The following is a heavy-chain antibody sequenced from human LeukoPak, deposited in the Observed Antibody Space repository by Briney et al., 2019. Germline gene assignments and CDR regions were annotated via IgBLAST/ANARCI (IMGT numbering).Heavy chain of an antibody. CDR3: ASLIYDSSGYYFDK. CDR1: GVSISSYP. D-gene: IGHD3-22*01. J-gene: IGHJ4*02. Sequence: PSETLSLTCTVSGVSISSYPRSWIRQSPGKGLEWMGYIQYSGSTNHNPSLKSRVTISVDTSKNQFSLKLSSVTAADTAVYYCASLIYDSSGYYFDKWGQGTLVTVSS. CDR2: IQYSGST. V-gene: IGHV4-59*08.